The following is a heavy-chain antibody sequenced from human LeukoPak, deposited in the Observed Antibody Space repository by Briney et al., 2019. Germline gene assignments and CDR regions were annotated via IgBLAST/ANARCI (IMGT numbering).Heavy chain of an antibody. V-gene: IGHV3-21*04. J-gene: IGHJ4*02. Sequence: PGGSLRLSCAASGFSFSSYSMNWVRQAPGKGLEWVSSISSTITDIFHADSVKGRFTISRDNAKNSLYLQMNSLRAEDTAVYYCAKEAQGCSITSCYFDSWGQGTLVTVSS. CDR3: AKEAQGCSITSCYFDS. D-gene: IGHD2-2*01. CDR1: GFSFSSYS. CDR2: ISSTITDI.